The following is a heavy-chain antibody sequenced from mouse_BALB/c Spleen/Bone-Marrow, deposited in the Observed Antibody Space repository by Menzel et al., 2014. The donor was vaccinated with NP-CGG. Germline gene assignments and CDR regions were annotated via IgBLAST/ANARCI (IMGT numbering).Heavy chain of an antibody. J-gene: IGHJ4*01. CDR1: GFDFSSYW. CDR3: ARLGYYGMMAY. D-gene: IGHD1-1*01. V-gene: IGHV4-1*02. CDR2: INPDSSTI. Sequence: EVKVVESGGGLVQPGGSLKLSCAASGFDFSSYWMGWVRQAPGRGLKWIGEINPDSSTINYTPSLKDKFIISRDNAKNALYLQMSKVRSEDTALYYCARLGYYGMMAYWGQGTSVTVSS.